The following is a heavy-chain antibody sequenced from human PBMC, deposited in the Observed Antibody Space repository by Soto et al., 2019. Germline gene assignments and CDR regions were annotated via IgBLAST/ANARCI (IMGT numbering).Heavy chain of an antibody. Sequence: SETLSLTCAVSGASISSNKWWIWVRQPPGKGLEWIGGIYHSGSANYNPSLKSRVTISVDKSKNQFSLKLSSVTAADTAVYYCATRNYGSGSLDYWGQGALVAVAS. CDR2: IYHSGSA. J-gene: IGHJ4*02. CDR3: ATRNYGSGSLDY. V-gene: IGHV4-4*02. CDR1: GASISSNKW. D-gene: IGHD3-10*01.